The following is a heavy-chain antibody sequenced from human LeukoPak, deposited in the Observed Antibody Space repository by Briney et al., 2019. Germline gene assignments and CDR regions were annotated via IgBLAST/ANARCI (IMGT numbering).Heavy chain of an antibody. CDR1: GSSFTSYW. V-gene: IGHV5-10-1*01. CDR3: ARLRYGVDY. J-gene: IGHJ4*02. Sequence: GESLKISCQGSGSSFTSYWISWVRQMPGKDLEWMGKIDPSDSYTNYSPSFQGHVTISADRSISTAYLRWSSLKASDTAMYYCARLRYGVDYWGQGTLVTVSS. CDR2: IDPSDSYT. D-gene: IGHD5-18*01.